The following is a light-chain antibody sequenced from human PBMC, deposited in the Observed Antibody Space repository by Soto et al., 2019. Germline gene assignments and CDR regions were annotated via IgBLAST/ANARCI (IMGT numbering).Light chain of an antibody. J-gene: IGKJ1*01. V-gene: IGKV4-1*01. CDR2: WAS. CDR1: QSVLYSSDNRNY. CDR3: QQYYTNPRT. Sequence: DIVMTQSPDSLAVSLGERATVNCKYGQSVLYSSDNRNYLAWYQQKPGQSPKLLISWASTRESGVPDRFSGSGSGTDFTLTISSLQAEDVAVYFCQQYYTNPRTFGQGTKVDIK.